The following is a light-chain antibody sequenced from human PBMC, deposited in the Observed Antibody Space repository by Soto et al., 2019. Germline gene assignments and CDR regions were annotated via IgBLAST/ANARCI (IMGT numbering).Light chain of an antibody. CDR2: GAS. CDR1: QSVGSY. Sequence: EIVLKLSLATLSVSPGERATLSCRASQSVGSYLAWYQQKPGQAPRLLIYGASTRATGIPARFSGSGSGTEFTLTISSLQSEDFAVYFCQQYTSWPRTFGQGTKVDI. V-gene: IGKV3-15*01. J-gene: IGKJ1*01. CDR3: QQYTSWPRT.